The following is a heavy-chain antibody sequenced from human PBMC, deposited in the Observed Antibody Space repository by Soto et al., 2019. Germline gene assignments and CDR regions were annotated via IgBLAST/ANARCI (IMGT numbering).Heavy chain of an antibody. CDR3: AREGSYSAYNFAHGIQLWSFDF. V-gene: IGHV4-4*07. J-gene: IGHJ4*02. Sequence: SETLSLTCTVSGCSINTFYWSWVRQPAGKGLEWIGRIFASGSTSFNPSLESRVAMSVDTSKNHFSLNLSSVTAADMAVYYCAREGSYSAYNFAHGIQLWSFDFWGQGALVTVSS. CDR2: IFASGST. CDR1: GCSINTFY. D-gene: IGHD5-12*01.